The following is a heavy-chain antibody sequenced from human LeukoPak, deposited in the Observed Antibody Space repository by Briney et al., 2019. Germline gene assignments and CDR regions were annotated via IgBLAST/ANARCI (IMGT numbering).Heavy chain of an antibody. CDR1: GGTFSSYA. D-gene: IGHD6-19*01. V-gene: IGHV1-69*04. J-gene: IGHJ5*02. Sequence: ASVKVSCKASGGTFSSYAISWVRQAPGQGLEWMERIIPILGIANYAQKFQGRVTITADKSTSTAYMELSSLRSEDTAVYYCARGSGGGWYGGHWFDPWGQGTLVTVSS. CDR3: ARGSGGGWYGGHWFDP. CDR2: IIPILGIA.